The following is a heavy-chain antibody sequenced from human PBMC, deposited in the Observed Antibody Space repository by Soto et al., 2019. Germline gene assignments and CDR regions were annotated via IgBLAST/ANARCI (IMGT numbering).Heavy chain of an antibody. V-gene: IGHV4-31*03. J-gene: IGHJ4*02. D-gene: IGHD2-2*01. CDR3: ARGRCSSTSCLRIDY. CDR2: IYYSGNT. CDR1: GGSISSSGYY. Sequence: QVQLQESGPGLVKPSQTLSLTCTVSGGSISSSGYYWSWTRKHPGKGLEWIGYIYYSGNTHYNPSLSSRVIMSLTASKNPYSVKLNSVTAADTTMYYCARGRCSSTSCLRIDYWGQGALVTVSS.